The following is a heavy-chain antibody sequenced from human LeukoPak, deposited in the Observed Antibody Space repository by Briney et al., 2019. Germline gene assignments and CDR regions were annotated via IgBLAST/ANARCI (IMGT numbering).Heavy chain of an antibody. J-gene: IGHJ4*02. CDR3: ARVGPGDSLDY. CDR1: GYTFTSYY. Sequence: ASVKVSCKASGYTFTSYYMHWVRQAPGQGLEWMGIINPSGGSTSYAQKFQGRVTMTRDTSTSTAYVELSSLRSEDTAVYYCARVGPGDSLDYWGQGTLVTVSS. V-gene: IGHV1-46*01. CDR2: INPSGGST. D-gene: IGHD3-22*01.